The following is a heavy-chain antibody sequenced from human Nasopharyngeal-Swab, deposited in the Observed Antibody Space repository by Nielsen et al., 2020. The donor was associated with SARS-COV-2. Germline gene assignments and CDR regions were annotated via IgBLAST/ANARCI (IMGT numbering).Heavy chain of an antibody. CDR3: ARGPYYDSSGYSDY. CDR2: INPNSGGT. Sequence: ALVKVSCKASGYTFTSYYMHWVRQAPGQGLEWMGWINPNSGGTNYAQKFQGRVTMTRDTSISTAYMELSRLRSDDTAVYYCARGPYYDSSGYSDYWGQGTLVTVSS. J-gene: IGHJ4*02. D-gene: IGHD3-22*01. V-gene: IGHV1-2*02. CDR1: GYTFTSYY.